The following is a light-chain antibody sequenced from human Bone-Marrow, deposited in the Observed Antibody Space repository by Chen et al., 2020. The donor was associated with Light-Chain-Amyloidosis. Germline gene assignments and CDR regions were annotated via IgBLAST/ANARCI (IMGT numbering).Light chain of an antibody. CDR3: QVWDRSSDRPV. V-gene: IGLV3-21*02. J-gene: IGLJ3*02. CDR2: DVS. Sequence: SYVLTQPSSVSVAPGQTATIACGGNNIGSTSVHWYQQTPGQAPLLVVYDVSYRPSGIPERLSGSNSGNTATLTISRVEAGDEADYYCQVWDRSSDRPVCGGGTKLTVL. CDR1: NIGSTS.